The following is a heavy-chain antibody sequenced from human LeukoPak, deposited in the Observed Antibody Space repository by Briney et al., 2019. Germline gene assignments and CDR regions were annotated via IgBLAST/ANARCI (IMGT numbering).Heavy chain of an antibody. CDR3: ARESPVFYYDSSDYYGY. V-gene: IGHV1-46*01. CDR2: INPSGGST. J-gene: IGHJ4*02. CDR1: GYTFTSYY. Sequence: ASVKVSCKASGYTFTSYYMHWVRQAPGQGLEWMGIINPSGGSTSYAQKFQGRVTMTRDTSTSTVYMELSSLRSEDTAVYYCARESPVFYYDSSDYYGYWGQGTLVTVSS. D-gene: IGHD3-22*01.